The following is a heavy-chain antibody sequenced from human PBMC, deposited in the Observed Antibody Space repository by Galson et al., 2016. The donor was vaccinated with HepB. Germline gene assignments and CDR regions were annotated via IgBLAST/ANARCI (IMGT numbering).Heavy chain of an antibody. CDR2: ISTRSTTI. CDR3: VGDRIGDNSGYS. V-gene: IGHV3-48*02. Sequence: SLSLSCADSGFSFSTHGMYRARQAPRKALEWLSHISTRSTTIYYADSVKGRFTISRDNAKNSLYLQMNSLSDEATAVYSCVGDRIGDNSGYSWGQGTLVTVSS. CDR1: GFSFSTHG. D-gene: IGHD3-22*01. J-gene: IGHJ4*02.